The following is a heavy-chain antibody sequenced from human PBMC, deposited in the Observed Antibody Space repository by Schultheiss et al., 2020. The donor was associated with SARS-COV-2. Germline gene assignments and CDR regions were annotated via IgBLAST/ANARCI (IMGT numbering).Heavy chain of an antibody. CDR2: IYTSGST. CDR1: GGSISSGGYS. J-gene: IGHJ4*02. V-gene: IGHV4-61*02. Sequence: SQTLSLTCTVSGGSISSGGYSWSWIRQPPGKGLEWIGRIYTSGSTNYNPSLKSRVTMSVDTSKNQFSLKLSSVTAADTAVYYCARHGDANYDYVWGSYRKNGFDYWGQGTLVTVSS. CDR3: ARHGDANYDYVWGSYRKNGFDY. D-gene: IGHD3-16*02.